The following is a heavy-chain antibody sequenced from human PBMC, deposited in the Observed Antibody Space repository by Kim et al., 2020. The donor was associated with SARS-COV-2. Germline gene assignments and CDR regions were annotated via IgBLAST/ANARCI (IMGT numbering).Heavy chain of an antibody. V-gene: IGHV4-59*01. CDR2: IYYSGST. D-gene: IGHD3-10*01. Sequence: SETLSLTCTVSGGSISSYYWSWIRQPPGKGLEWIGYIYYSGSTNYNPSLKSRVTISVDTSKNQFSLKLSSVTAADTAVYYCAREAVNYYGSGSQNNGMDVWGQGTTVTVSS. CDR1: GGSISSYY. J-gene: IGHJ6*02. CDR3: AREAVNYYGSGSQNNGMDV.